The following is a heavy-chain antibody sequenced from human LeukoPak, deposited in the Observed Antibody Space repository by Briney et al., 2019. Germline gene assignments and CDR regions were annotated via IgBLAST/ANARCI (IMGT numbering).Heavy chain of an antibody. CDR1: GGSISNTNW. CDR2: ISLSGLT. CDR3: SRENGAFSPFGY. V-gene: IGHV4-4*02. D-gene: IGHD2-8*01. J-gene: IGHJ4*02. Sequence: SGTLSLTCGVSGGSISNTNWWSWVRQPPGQGLWWIGEISLSGLTNYNPSLKGRVTVSLDKSKNHLSLNLTSVTAADTAVYYCSRENGAFSPFGYWGQGTLVTVPS.